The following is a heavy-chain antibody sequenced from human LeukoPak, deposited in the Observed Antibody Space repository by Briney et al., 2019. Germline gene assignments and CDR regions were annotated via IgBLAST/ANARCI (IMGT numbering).Heavy chain of an antibody. V-gene: IGHV3-23*01. J-gene: IGHJ4*02. Sequence: PGGSLRLSCAASGFTFSSYDMTWVRQAPGRGLEWVSTISGSGGSTYYADSVKGRFTISRDNSKNTLYLQMNSLRAEDTAVYYCAKDDSTYYDFWSGYLFGYWGQGTLVTVSS. CDR3: AKDDSTYYDFWSGYLFGY. D-gene: IGHD3-3*01. CDR2: ISGSGGST. CDR1: GFTFSSYD.